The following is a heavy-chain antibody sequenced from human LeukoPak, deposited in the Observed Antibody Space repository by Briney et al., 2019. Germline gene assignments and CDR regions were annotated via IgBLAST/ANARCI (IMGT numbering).Heavy chain of an antibody. CDR1: GYTFTGYY. CDR2: INPNSGGT. D-gene: IGHD6-19*01. V-gene: IGHV1-2*02. J-gene: IGHJ4*02. Sequence: ASVKVSCKASGYTFTGYYMHWVRQAPGQGLEWMGWINPNSGGTNYAQKFQGRVTMTRDTSISTAYMELSRLRSYDTAVYYCARDRWGRQWLPYWGQGTLVTVSS. CDR3: ARDRWGRQWLPY.